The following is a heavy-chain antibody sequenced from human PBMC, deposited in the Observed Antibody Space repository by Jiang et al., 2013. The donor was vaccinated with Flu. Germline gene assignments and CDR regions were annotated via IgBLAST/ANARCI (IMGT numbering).Heavy chain of an antibody. Sequence: GPGLVKPSETLSLTCTVSGGSISSSSYYWGWIRQPPGKGLEWIGSIYYSGSTYYNPSLKSRVTISVDTSKNQFSLKLSSVTAADTAVYYCARLGYSSGWSQGYFDYWGQGTLVTVSS. D-gene: IGHD6-19*01. CDR1: GGSISSSSYY. CDR3: ARLGYSSGWSQGYFDY. J-gene: IGHJ4*02. V-gene: IGHV4-39*01. CDR2: IYYSGST.